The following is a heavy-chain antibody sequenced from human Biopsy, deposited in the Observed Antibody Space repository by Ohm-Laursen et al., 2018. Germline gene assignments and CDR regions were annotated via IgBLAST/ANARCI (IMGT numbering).Heavy chain of an antibody. J-gene: IGHJ2*01. CDR1: GDSIRNYY. V-gene: IGHV4-4*07. D-gene: IGHD1-26*01. CDR3: ARHAPSYSGSYWRYFDL. Sequence: GTLSLTCTVSGDSIRNYYWSWIRQAAGKGLEWIGRIYPGGGTIYNPSLKSRVTISVDTSMNHLSLRLTFVTAADTAVYYCARHAPSYSGSYWRYFDLWGRGTLVTVSS. CDR2: IYPGGGT.